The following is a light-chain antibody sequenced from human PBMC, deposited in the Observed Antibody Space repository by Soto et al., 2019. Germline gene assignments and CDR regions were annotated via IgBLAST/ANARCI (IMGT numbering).Light chain of an antibody. CDR3: QQRSNWPRT. Sequence: EIVLTQSPATLSLSPGERATLSCRASQSVSSYLAWYQQKPRQAPRLLIYDASNRATGIPARFSGSGSGTDFTLTISSLEPEDFAVYYCQQRSNWPRTFGQGTKVDI. CDR2: DAS. CDR1: QSVSSY. J-gene: IGKJ1*01. V-gene: IGKV3-11*01.